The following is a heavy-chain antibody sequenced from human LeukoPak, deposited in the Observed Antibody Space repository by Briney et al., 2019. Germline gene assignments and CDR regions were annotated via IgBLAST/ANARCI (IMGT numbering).Heavy chain of an antibody. CDR2: ITDDGRRK. V-gene: IGHV3-30*18. J-gene: IGHJ4*02. Sequence: GGSLRLSCAASGFSFISYGMHWVRQAPGKGLEWVGVITDDGRRKDYADSVKGRFTISRDNSKDTLYLQMNSLRAEDTAVYYCAKRPSDYGDYVSYFDYWGQGTLVTVSS. CDR3: AKRPSDYGDYVSYFDY. D-gene: IGHD4-17*01. CDR1: GFSFISYG.